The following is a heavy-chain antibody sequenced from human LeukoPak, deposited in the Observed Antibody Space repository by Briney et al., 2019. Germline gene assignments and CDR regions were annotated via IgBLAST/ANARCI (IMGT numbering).Heavy chain of an antibody. D-gene: IGHD3-3*01. J-gene: IGHJ4*02. CDR3: ARDYDFWSGLDC. CDR1: GFTFSSYA. V-gene: IGHV3-23*01. CDR2: LSVSGAST. Sequence: GGSLRLSCAASGFTFSSYAMSWVRQAPGRGLEWVSSLSVSGASTYYADSVKGRFTISRDNAKNSLYLQMNSLRAEDTAVYYCARDYDFWSGLDCWGQGTLVTVSS.